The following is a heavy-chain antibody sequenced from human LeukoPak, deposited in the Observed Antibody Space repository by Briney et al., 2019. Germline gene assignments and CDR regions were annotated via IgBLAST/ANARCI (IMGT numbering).Heavy chain of an antibody. CDR2: LIPNIGNT. D-gene: IGHD2-15*01. J-gene: IGHJ6*02. Sequence: GASVKVSCKASGYTFTSYDINWVRQATGQGLEWRGGLIPNIGNTDYPQKYQGRVTITRNNSISTAYMELSSLRSEDTAVYYCARTLSPSYCSGGSCCSLHYGMDVWGQGATVTVSS. CDR1: GYTFTSYD. V-gene: IGHV1-8*01. CDR3: ARTLSPSYCSGGSCCSLHYGMDV.